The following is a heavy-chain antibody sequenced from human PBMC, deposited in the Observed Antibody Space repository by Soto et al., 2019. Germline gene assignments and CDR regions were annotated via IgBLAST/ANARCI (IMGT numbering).Heavy chain of an antibody. Sequence: GGSLRLSCAASGFTFSNAWMSWVRQAPGKGLEWVGRIKSKTDGGTTDYAAPVKGRFTISRDDSKNTLYLQMNSLKTEDTAVYYCTTDGVIVVAITRDAFDIWGQGTMVTVSS. CDR2: IKSKTDGGTT. J-gene: IGHJ3*02. CDR1: GFTFSNAW. V-gene: IGHV3-15*01. CDR3: TTDGVIVVAITRDAFDI. D-gene: IGHD3-22*01.